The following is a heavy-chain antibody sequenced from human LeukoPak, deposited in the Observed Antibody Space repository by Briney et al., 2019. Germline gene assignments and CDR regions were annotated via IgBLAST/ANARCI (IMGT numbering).Heavy chain of an antibody. V-gene: IGHV3-21*01. CDR2: VSSSSSYI. D-gene: IGHD3-3*01. CDR3: ARSGRNYDDAFDI. J-gene: IGHJ3*02. Sequence: PGGSLRLSCAASGFTFSSYGMSWVRQAPGKGLEWVSCVSSSSSYIYYADSMKGRFTISRDNARNSLYLQMNSLRAEDTAVYYCARSGRNYDDAFDIWGQGTMVTVSS. CDR1: GFTFSSYG.